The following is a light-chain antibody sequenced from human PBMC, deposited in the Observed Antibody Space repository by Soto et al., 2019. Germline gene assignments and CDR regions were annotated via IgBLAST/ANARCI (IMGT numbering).Light chain of an antibody. Sequence: DIQMTQSPSTLSASVGDRVTITCRASQSVSSWLAWYQQKPGQAPKLLIYDASNLESGVPSRFSGSGSGTEFALTISGLQPDDFGSYYCQQYNRYSLTFGGGTKGDIK. CDR3: QQYNRYSLT. CDR2: DAS. V-gene: IGKV1-5*01. CDR1: QSVSSW. J-gene: IGKJ4*01.